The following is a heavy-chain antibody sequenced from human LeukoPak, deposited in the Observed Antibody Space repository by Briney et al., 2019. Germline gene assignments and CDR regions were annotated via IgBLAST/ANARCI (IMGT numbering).Heavy chain of an antibody. D-gene: IGHD5-18*01. CDR3: ARLRRYIKQATSGMDV. CDR1: GDIASNDTAA. CDR2: TYYRSKWYY. V-gene: IGHV6-1*01. Sequence: PSQTLSLTCAISGDIASNDTAAWSWIRQSPSRGLEWLGRTYYRSKWYYDYAISVKSRMTIDLETSKNRFSLHLNSVTPDDTAVYYCARLRRYIKQATSGMDVWGQGTTVTVSS. J-gene: IGHJ6*02.